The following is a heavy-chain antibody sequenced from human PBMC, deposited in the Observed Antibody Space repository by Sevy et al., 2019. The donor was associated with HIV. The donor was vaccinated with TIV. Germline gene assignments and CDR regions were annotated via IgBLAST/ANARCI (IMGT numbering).Heavy chain of an antibody. Sequence: ASVKVSCKASDYTFSTQGLNWVRQAPGQGLEWMGWISAYNGNTKYAQKFQGRVTMTTDTSTSTAYMELGSLTSDDTAVYYCARDWAPGYYYDAIGVKRDYYFDYWGQGTLVTVSS. D-gene: IGHD3-22*01. CDR3: ARDWAPGYYYDAIGVKRDYYFDY. V-gene: IGHV1-18*01. CDR1: DYTFSTQG. CDR2: ISAYNGNT. J-gene: IGHJ4*02.